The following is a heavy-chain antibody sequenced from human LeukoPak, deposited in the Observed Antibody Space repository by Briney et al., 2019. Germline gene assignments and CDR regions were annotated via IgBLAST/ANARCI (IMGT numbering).Heavy chain of an antibody. CDR3: AREPLGYCSGGSCYTFDY. D-gene: IGHD2-15*01. CDR2: IYSGGST. J-gene: IGHJ4*02. V-gene: IGHV3-53*01. CDR1: GFTVSSNY. Sequence: GGSLRLSCAASGFTVSSNYMSWVRQAPGKGLEWVSVIYSGGSTYYADSVKGRFTISRDNAKNSLYLQMNSLRAEDTAVYYCAREPLGYCSGGSCYTFDYWGQGTLVTVSS.